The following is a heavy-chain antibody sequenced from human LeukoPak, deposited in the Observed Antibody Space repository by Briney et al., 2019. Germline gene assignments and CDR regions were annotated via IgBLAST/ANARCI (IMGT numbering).Heavy chain of an antibody. CDR2: IRYDGSKK. CDR1: GFTLSSYG. D-gene: IGHD1-14*01. J-gene: IGHJ3*02. CDR3: ARDRYVDAFDI. V-gene: IGHV3-30*02. Sequence: GGSLRLTCAASGFTLSSYGMHWVRQPQGKGLEWVAFIRYDGSKKYYADSVKGRFTISRDNSEHTLYLHMNSLRAEDAGVYYCARDRYVDAFDIWGQGTMVTVSS.